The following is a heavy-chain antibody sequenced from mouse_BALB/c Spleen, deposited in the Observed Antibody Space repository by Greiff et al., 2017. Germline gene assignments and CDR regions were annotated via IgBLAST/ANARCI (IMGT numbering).Heavy chain of an antibody. CDR1: GYSFTSYY. J-gene: IGHJ3*01. D-gene: IGHD2-1*01. V-gene: IGHV1S135*01. CDR2: IDPFNGGT. CDR3: ARSYGNYVFAY. Sequence: VHVKQSGPELMKPGASVKISCKASGYSFTSYYMNWVKQSHGKSLEWIGYIDPFNGGTSYNQKFKGKATLTVDKSSSTAYMHLSSLTSEDSAVYYCARSYGNYVFAYWGQGTLVTVSA.